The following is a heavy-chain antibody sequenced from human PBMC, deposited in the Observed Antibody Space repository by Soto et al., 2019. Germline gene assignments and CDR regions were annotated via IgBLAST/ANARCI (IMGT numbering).Heavy chain of an antibody. J-gene: IGHJ6*02. V-gene: IGHV3-48*03. Sequence: EVQLVESGGGLVQPGGSLRLSCAASGFTFSSYEMNWVRQAPGKGLEWVSYISSSGSTIYYADSVKGRFTISRDNAKNSLYLQMNSLRADDTAVYYCARPPRGLYYGMDVWGQGTTVTVSS. D-gene: IGHD2-15*01. CDR1: GFTFSSYE. CDR2: ISSSGSTI. CDR3: ARPPRGLYYGMDV.